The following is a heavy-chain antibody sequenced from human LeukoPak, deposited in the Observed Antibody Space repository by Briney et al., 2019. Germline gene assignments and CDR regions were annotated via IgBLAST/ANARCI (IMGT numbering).Heavy chain of an antibody. J-gene: IGHJ5*02. V-gene: IGHV3-30-3*01. CDR1: GFTFSSYA. Sequence: PGGSLRLSCAASGFTFSSYAMHWVRQAPGKGLEWVAVISYDGSNKYYADFVKGRFTISRDNSKNTLYLQMNSLRAEDTAVYYCARDHGRDGYNGAWGQGTLVTVSS. CDR2: ISYDGSNK. D-gene: IGHD5-24*01. CDR3: ARDHGRDGYNGA.